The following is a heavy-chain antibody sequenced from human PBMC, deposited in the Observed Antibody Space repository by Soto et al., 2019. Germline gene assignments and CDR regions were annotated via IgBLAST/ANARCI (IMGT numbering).Heavy chain of an antibody. CDR3: ATRGSLGYFDY. CDR1: GGSISSGGYY. J-gene: IGHJ4*02. CDR2: IYYSGST. V-gene: IGHV4-31*03. Sequence: SETLSLTCTVSGGSISSGGYYWSWIRQHPGKGLEWIGYIYYSGSTYYNPSLKSRVTISVNTSKNQFSLKLNSVTAADTAVYYCATRGSLGYFDYWGQGTLVTVSS.